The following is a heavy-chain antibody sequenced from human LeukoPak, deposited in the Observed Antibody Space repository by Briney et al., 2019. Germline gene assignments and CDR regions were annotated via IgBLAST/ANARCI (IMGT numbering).Heavy chain of an antibody. CDR2: FYTSGST. D-gene: IGHD3-3*01. V-gene: IGHV4-4*07. CDR1: GGSISSYY. CDR3: ARVSGYDFWSGTPRGAFDI. Sequence: PSETLSLTCTVSGGSISSYYWSWIRQPAGKGLEWIGRFYTSGSTNYNPSLKSRVTISVDTSKNQFSLKLSSATAADTAVYYCARVSGYDFWSGTPRGAFDIWGQGTMVTVSS. J-gene: IGHJ3*02.